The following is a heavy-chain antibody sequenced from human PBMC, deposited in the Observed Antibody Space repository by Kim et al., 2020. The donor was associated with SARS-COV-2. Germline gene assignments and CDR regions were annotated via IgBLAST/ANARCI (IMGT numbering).Heavy chain of an antibody. CDR1: GGSISSYY. D-gene: IGHD3-22*01. CDR3: ARDTLNYYDSSGYYLTHYYYYGMDV. V-gene: IGHV4-4*07. CDR2: IYTSGST. J-gene: IGHJ6*02. Sequence: SETLSLTCTVSGGSISSYYWSWIRQPAGKGLEWIGRIYTSGSTNYNPSLKSRVTMSVDTSKNQFSLKLSSVTAADTAVYYCARDTLNYYDSSGYYLTHYYYYGMDVWGHGTTVTVSS.